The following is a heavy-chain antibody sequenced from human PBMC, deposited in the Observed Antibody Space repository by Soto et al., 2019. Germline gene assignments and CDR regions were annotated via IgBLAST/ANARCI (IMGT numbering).Heavy chain of an antibody. V-gene: IGHV3-23*01. CDR1: GFTFSSYA. J-gene: IGHJ4*02. Sequence: EVQLLESGGGLVQPGGSLRLSCAASGFTFSSYAISWVRQAPGKGLEWVSAISGSGGSTYYADSVKGRFTISRDNSKNTLYLQTNSLRAEDTAVYYCAKDYYDSSGYYSYWGQGTLVTVSS. CDR2: ISGSGGST. D-gene: IGHD3-22*01. CDR3: AKDYYDSSGYYSY.